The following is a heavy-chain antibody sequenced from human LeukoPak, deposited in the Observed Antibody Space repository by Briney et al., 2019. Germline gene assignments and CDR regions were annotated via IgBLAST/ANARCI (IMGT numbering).Heavy chain of an antibody. CDR3: ARATPGGLHGYSFDY. J-gene: IGHJ4*02. CDR1: GFTFKNYD. V-gene: IGHV1-8*02. Sequence: ASVKVSCKASGFTFKNYDINWVRQATGQGLEWMGWMNPNSGNTGFAQKFQDRVSMTRDTSINTAYMELTSLRSGDTAVYYCARATPGGLHGYSFDYWGQGTVVTVYS. CDR2: MNPNSGNT. D-gene: IGHD5-24*01.